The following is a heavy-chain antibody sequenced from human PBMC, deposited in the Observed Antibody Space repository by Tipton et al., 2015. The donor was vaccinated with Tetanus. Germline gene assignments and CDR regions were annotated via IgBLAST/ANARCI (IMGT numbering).Heavy chain of an antibody. D-gene: IGHD3-22*01. Sequence: APGKGLEWVSSISSSSSYIYYADSVKGRFTISRDNAKNSLYLQMNSLRAEDTAVYYCARTLGRYYYDSSGYYPGIWGQGTLVTVSS. CDR2: ISSSSSYI. CDR3: ARTLGRYYYDSSGYYPGI. J-gene: IGHJ4*02. V-gene: IGHV3-21*01.